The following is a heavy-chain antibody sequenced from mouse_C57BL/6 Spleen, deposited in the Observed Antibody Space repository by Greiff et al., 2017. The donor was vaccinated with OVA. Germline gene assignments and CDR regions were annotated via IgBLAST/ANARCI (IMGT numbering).Heavy chain of an antibody. J-gene: IGHJ2*01. CDR2: ISNGGGST. Sequence: EVKLVESGGGLVQPGGSLKLSCAASGFTFSDYYMYWVRQTPEKRLEWVAYISNGGGSTYYPDTVKGRFTISRDNAKNTLYLQMSRLKSEVTAMYYCARRGDYYGVFDYWGQGTTLTVSS. V-gene: IGHV5-12*01. CDR1: GFTFSDYY. D-gene: IGHD2-1*01. CDR3: ARRGDYYGVFDY.